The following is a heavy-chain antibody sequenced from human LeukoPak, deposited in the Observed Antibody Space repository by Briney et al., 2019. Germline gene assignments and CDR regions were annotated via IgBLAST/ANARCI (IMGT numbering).Heavy chain of an antibody. CDR2: MNPNSGNT. CDR1: GYTFTSYD. D-gene: IGHD6-6*01. J-gene: IGHJ4*02. CDR3: ARGHEGSSSHFDY. Sequence: GESLKISCKGSGYTFTSYDINWVRQATGQGLEWMGWMNPNSGNTGYAQKFQGRVTMTRNTSISTAYMELSSLRSEDTAVYYCARGHEGSSSHFDYWGQGTLVTVSS. V-gene: IGHV1-8*01.